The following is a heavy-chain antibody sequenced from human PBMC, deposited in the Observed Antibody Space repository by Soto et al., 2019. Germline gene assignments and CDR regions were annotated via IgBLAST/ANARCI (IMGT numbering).Heavy chain of an antibody. CDR2: IYYSGST. CDR3: ARGAHYTSPCRLFGL. V-gene: IGHV4-31*03. D-gene: IGHD3-3*01. Sequence: QVQLQESGPGLVKPSQTLSLTCTVSGGSISSGGYYWSWIRQHPGKGLEWVGYIYYSGSTYYTPSLKSRVTISVIMYKNQVSLELRCVTAADTAVYYCARGAHYTSPCRLFGLWGHGTMVTVSS. J-gene: IGHJ4*01. CDR1: GGSISSGGYY.